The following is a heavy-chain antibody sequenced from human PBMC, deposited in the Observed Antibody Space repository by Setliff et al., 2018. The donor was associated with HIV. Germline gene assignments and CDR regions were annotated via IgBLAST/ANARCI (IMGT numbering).Heavy chain of an antibody. V-gene: IGHV1-69*13. J-gene: IGHJ4*02. CDR1: GGTISNYA. CDR3: ATSGGFWSTYF. D-gene: IGHD3-3*01. Sequence: SVKVSCKASGGTISNYAISWVRQAPGQGLEWMGGIIPIFGAAKYAQKFQGRVTITADESTSIAYMELSSLRSEDTAVYYCATSGGFWSTYFWGQGTLVTVSS. CDR2: IIPIFGAA.